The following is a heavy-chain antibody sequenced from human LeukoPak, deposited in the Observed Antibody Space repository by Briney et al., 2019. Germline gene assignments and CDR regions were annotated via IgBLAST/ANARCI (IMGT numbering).Heavy chain of an antibody. CDR2: IYYSGST. V-gene: IGHV4-59*01. CDR3: ARAVRGFVGY. D-gene: IGHD3-10*01. Sequence: SETLSLTCTVSGGSISSYYWSWIRQPPGKGLEWIGYIYYSGSTNYNPSLKSRVTISVDTSKNQFSLKLSSVTAADTAVYYCARAVRGFVGYWGQGTLVTVSS. CDR1: GGSISSYY. J-gene: IGHJ4*02.